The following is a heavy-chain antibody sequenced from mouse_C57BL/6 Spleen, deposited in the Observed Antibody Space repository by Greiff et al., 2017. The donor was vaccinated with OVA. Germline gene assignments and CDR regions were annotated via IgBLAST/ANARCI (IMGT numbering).Heavy chain of an antibody. V-gene: IGHV5-4*03. CDR2: ISDGGSYT. CDR1: GFTFSSYA. CDR3: ARGGGLPNYYAMDY. J-gene: IGHJ4*01. D-gene: IGHD2-4*01. Sequence: EVKLVESGGGLVKPGGSLKLSCAASGFTFSSYAMSWVRQTPEKRLEWVATISDGGSYTYYPDNVKGRFTISRDNAKNNLYLQMSHLKSEDTAMYYCARGGGLPNYYAMDYWGQGTSVTVSS.